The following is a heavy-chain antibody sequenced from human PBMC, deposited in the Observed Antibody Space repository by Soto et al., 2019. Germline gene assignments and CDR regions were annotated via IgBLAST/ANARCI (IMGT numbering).Heavy chain of an antibody. D-gene: IGHD2-2*01. Sequence: RKIKKKSLEWVSAIGTAGDTYYPGSVKGRFTISRENAKNSLYLQMNSLRAGDTAVYYFAFSRRRRHTSCSLGLGILLNRSSDL. CDR2: IGTAGDT. J-gene: IGHJ2*01. CDR3: AFSRRRRHTSCSLGLGILLNRSSDL. V-gene: IGHV3-13*01.